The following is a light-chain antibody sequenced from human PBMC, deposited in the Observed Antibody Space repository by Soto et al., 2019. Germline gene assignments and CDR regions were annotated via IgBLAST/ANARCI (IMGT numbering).Light chain of an antibody. V-gene: IGKV1-9*01. CDR1: QGISSY. CDR3: QQLNSYPPYT. CDR2: AAS. J-gene: IGKJ2*01. Sequence: IQLTQSPSSLSASVGDRVTITCRASQGISSYLAWYQQKPGKAPKLLIYAASTLQSGVPSRFGGSGSGTDFTITISSLQPEDFATYYCQQLNSYPPYTFGQGTKLEIK.